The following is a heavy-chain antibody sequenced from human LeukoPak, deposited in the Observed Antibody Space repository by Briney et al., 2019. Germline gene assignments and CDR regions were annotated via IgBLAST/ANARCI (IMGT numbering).Heavy chain of an antibody. J-gene: IGHJ3*02. Sequence: PSETLSLTCTVSGGSISSYYWSWIRQPPGKGLEWIGYTYYRGSTTYNPSLRSRVTISVDTSRNQFSLKLYSVTAADTAVYYCARSRSGYSYDHAAFEIWGQGTMVTVSS. CDR1: GGSISSYY. CDR2: TYYRGST. D-gene: IGHD5-18*01. CDR3: ARSRSGYSYDHAAFEI. V-gene: IGHV4-59*01.